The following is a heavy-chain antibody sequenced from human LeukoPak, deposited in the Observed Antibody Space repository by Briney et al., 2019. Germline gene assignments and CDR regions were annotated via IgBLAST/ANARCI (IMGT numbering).Heavy chain of an antibody. CDR2: INHSGST. CDR1: GGSFSGYY. Sequence: SETLSLTCAVYGGSFSGYYWSWIRQPPGKGLEWIGEINHSGSTNYNPSLKSRVTISVDTSKNQFPLKLSSVTAADTAVYYCARGSSSIAARKVDYWGQGTLVTVSS. D-gene: IGHD6-6*01. CDR3: ARGSSSIAARKVDY. J-gene: IGHJ4*02. V-gene: IGHV4-34*01.